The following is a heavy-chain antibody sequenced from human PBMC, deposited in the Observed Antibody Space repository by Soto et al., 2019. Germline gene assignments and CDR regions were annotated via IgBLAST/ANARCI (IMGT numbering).Heavy chain of an antibody. Sequence: ASVNVSCKASGYTFASFDINWVRQATGQGLEWMGWMNPNSGNTGYAQKFQGRVTMTRNTSISTAYMELSSLSSEDTAVYYCARAYTWGVAVAGTWGQGTLVTVSS. D-gene: IGHD6-19*01. CDR1: GYTFASFD. CDR2: MNPNSGNT. J-gene: IGHJ4*02. CDR3: ARAYTWGVAVAGT. V-gene: IGHV1-8*01.